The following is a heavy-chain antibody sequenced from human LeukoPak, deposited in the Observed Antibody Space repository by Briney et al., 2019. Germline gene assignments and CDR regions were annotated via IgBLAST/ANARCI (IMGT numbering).Heavy chain of an antibody. D-gene: IGHD6-19*01. CDR3: ARGVSSGLYYFDY. Sequence: SGGSLRLSCAASAFTLCSYAMSWVRQAPGKGLEWVSVISGGGGSTFYADSVKGRFTISRDNSKNTLYLQMNSLRAEDTAIYYCARGVSSGLYYFDYWGQGTLVTVSS. CDR2: ISGGGGST. V-gene: IGHV3-23*01. CDR1: AFTLCSYA. J-gene: IGHJ4*02.